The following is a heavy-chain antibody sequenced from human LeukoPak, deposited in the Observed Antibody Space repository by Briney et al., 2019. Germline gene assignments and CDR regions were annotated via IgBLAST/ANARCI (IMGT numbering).Heavy chain of an antibody. CDR2: IIPIFGTA. CDR3: ARDVGRYGSGSYNDAFDI. D-gene: IGHD3-10*01. CDR1: GGTFSSYA. V-gene: IGHV1-69*01. Sequence: SVKVSCKASGGTFSSYAISWVRQAPGQGLEWMGGIIPIFGTANYAQKFQGRVTITADESTSTAYMELSSLRSEDTAVYYCARDVGRYGSGSYNDAFDIWGQGTTVTVSS. J-gene: IGHJ3*02.